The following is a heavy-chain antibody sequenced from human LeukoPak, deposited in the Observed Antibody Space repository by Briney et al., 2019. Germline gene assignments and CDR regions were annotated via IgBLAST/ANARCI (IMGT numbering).Heavy chain of an antibody. CDR3: ARVAFGLYVMDV. D-gene: IGHD3/OR15-3a*01. CDR1: RFTFSTYS. J-gene: IGHJ6*02. Sequence: PGGSLRLSCAASRFTFSTYSMNWVRQAPGKGLEWVSSISSDSNYIYYADSLEGRFTISRDNAKNSLYLQMISLGAEDTAVYYCARVAFGLYVMDVWGQGTTVTVSS. CDR2: ISSDSNYI. V-gene: IGHV3-21*01.